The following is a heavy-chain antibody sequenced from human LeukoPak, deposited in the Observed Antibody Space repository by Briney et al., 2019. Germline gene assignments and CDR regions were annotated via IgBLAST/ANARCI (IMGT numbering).Heavy chain of an antibody. V-gene: IGHV4-30-4*08. J-gene: IGHJ3*02. CDR1: GGSISSGDYY. Sequence: SSQTLSLTCTVSGGSISSGDYYWSWIRQPPGKGLEWIGYIYYSGRTYYNPSLKSRVIISVDTSKNQFSLKLSSVTAADTAVYYCAREVTYYDSSGYYSPAFDIWGQGTMVTVSS. D-gene: IGHD3-22*01. CDR2: IYYSGRT. CDR3: AREVTYYDSSGYYSPAFDI.